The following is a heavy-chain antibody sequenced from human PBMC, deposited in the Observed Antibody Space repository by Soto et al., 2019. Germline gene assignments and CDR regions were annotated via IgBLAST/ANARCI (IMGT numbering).Heavy chain of an antibody. CDR2: ISGGGSST. D-gene: IGHD6-13*01. Sequence: PGGSLRLSCAASGFPFNNAWMNWVRHTPGKGLEWVAGISGGGSSTYYADSVKGRFTISRDNSKNTLYLQMNSLRAEDTAVYYCAKDRIAAAGFVDYWGQGTLVTVSS. CDR1: GFPFNNAW. CDR3: AKDRIAAAGFVDY. V-gene: IGHV3-NL1*01. J-gene: IGHJ4*02.